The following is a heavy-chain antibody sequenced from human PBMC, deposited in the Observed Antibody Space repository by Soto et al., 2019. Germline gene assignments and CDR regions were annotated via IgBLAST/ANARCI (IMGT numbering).Heavy chain of an antibody. Sequence: GGSLRLSCAASGFSFSDYYMAWIRQAPGKGLDWVSYISGSSSTIYYADSVKGRFTISRDNAKNSVYLQMSSLRIEDTAVYYCARVRSRITIFGGNAMDVWGQGTTVTVSS. CDR3: ARVRSRITIFGGNAMDV. CDR1: GFSFSDYY. CDR2: ISGSSSTI. J-gene: IGHJ6*02. V-gene: IGHV3-11*01. D-gene: IGHD3-3*01.